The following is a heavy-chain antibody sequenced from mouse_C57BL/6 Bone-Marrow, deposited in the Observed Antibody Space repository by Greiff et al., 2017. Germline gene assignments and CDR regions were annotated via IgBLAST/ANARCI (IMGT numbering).Heavy chain of an antibody. J-gene: IGHJ2*01. D-gene: IGHD2-2*01. CDR1: GYTFTSYW. CDR2: INPSNGGT. CDR3: ARSLWLRRRGYFDY. V-gene: IGHV1-53*01. Sequence: QVQLQQPGTELVKPGASVKLSCKASGYTFTSYWMHWVKQRPGQGLEWIGNINPSNGGTNYNEKFKSKATLTVDKSSSTAYVQLSSLTSEDSAVXYCARSLWLRRRGYFDYWGQGTTLTVSS.